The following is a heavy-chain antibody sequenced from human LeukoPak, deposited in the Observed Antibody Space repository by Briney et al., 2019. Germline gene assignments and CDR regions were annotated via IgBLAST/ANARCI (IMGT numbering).Heavy chain of an antibody. CDR1: GGSISSYY. Sequence: PSETLSLTCTVSGGSISSYYWSWIRQPPGKGLEWIGYIYYTGSTSYNPSLKSRVTISVDTSKNQFSLKLSSVTAADTAVYYCARGTMMVGPWGQGTLVPVSS. J-gene: IGHJ5*02. CDR2: IYYTGST. V-gene: IGHV4-59*01. D-gene: IGHD3-22*01. CDR3: ARGTMMVGP.